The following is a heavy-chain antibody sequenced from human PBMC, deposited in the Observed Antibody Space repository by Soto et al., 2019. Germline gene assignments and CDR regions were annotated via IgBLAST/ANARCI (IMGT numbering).Heavy chain of an antibody. D-gene: IGHD3-16*01. CDR1: GFTFSSYG. Sequence: GGSLRLSCAASGFTFSSYGMHRVRQAPGKGLEWVAVISYDGSNKYYADSVKGRFTISRDNSKNTLYLQMNSLRAEDTAVYYCAKDFTGDNYYYYYMDVWGKGTTVTLS. V-gene: IGHV3-30*18. CDR3: AKDFTGDNYYYYYMDV. J-gene: IGHJ6*03. CDR2: ISYDGSNK.